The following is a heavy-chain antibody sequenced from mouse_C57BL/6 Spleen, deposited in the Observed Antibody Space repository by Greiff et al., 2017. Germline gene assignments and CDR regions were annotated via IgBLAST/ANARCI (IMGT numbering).Heavy chain of an antibody. CDR2: IYPGSGST. J-gene: IGHJ2*01. V-gene: IGHV1-55*01. CDR3: ARRSYNRYFDY. D-gene: IGHD1-3*01. Sequence: QVQPQQSGAELVKPGASVKMSCKASGFTFTSYWITWVKQRPGQGLEWIGDIYPGSGSTNYNEKFKSKATLTVDTSSSTAYMQLSSLASEDSAVYYCARRSYNRYFDYWGQGTTLTVAS. CDR1: GFTFTSYW.